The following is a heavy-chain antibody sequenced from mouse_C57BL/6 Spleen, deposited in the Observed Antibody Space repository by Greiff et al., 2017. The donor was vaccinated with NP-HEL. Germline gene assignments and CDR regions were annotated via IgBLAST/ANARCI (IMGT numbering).Heavy chain of an antibody. CDR2: IDPSDSYT. J-gene: IGHJ2*01. CDR1: GYTFTSYW. D-gene: IGHD1-1*01. CDR3: ARRGAYYYGSSPFDY. V-gene: IGHV1-69*01. Sequence: QVQLQQPGAELVMPGASVKLSCKASGYTFTSYWMHWVKQRPGQGLEWIGEIDPSDSYTKSNQKFKGKSTLTVDKSSSTAYMQLSSLTSEDSAVYYCARRGAYYYGSSPFDYWGQGTTLTVS.